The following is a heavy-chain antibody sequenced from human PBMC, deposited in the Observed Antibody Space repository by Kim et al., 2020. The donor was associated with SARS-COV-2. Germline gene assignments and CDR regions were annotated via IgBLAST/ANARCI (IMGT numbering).Heavy chain of an antibody. J-gene: IGHJ5*02. D-gene: IGHD5-18*01. CDR3: ARDRGYSYGSPYNWFDP. V-gene: IGHV1-46*01. Sequence: FQGRVTMTRDTSTSPVYMELSSLRSEDTAVYYCARDRGYSYGSPYNWFDPWGQGTLVTVSS.